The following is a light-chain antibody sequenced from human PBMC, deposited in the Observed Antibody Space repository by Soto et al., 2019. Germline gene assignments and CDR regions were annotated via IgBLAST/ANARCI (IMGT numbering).Light chain of an antibody. V-gene: IGKV1-39*01. Sequence: DIPMTQSPSSLPASVGDRVTITCRTSQGINDYLNWYQMKPGEAPKLLIYAASALQSGIPSRFSGSASGTEFTLTITSLQPEDFATYYCQQSYNFPRTFGQGTKVEVK. CDR3: QQSYNFPRT. CDR2: AAS. J-gene: IGKJ1*01. CDR1: QGINDY.